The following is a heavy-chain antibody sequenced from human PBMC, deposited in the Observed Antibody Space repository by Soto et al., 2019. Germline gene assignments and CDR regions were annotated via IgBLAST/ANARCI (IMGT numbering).Heavy chain of an antibody. D-gene: IGHD6-13*01. J-gene: IGHJ6*02. CDR1: GGSFSGYY. V-gene: IGHV4-34*01. CDR3: ARRRSSSWYPHYYYGMDV. Sequence: PSETLSLTCAVYGGSFSGYYWSWIRQPPGKGLEWIGEINHSGSTNYNPSLKSRVTISVDTSKNQFSLKLSSVTAADTAVYYCARRRSSSWYPHYYYGMDVWGQGTTVTV. CDR2: INHSGST.